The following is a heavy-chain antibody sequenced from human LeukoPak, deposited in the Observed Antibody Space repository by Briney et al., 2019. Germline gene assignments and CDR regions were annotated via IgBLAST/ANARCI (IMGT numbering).Heavy chain of an antibody. D-gene: IGHD6-19*01. CDR1: GFTFSSYA. CDR3: AKDAIGHSSGWYYFDY. CDR2: ISSNGGST. Sequence: GGSLRLSCAASGFTFSSYAMHWVRQAPGKGLEYVSAISSNGGSTYYADSVKGRFTISRDNSKNTLYLQMNSLRAEDTAVYYCAKDAIGHSSGWYYFDYWGQGTLVTVSS. J-gene: IGHJ4*02. V-gene: IGHV3-64*04.